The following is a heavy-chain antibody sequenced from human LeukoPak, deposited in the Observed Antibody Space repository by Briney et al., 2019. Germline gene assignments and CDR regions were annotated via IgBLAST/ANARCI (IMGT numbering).Heavy chain of an antibody. CDR3: AKDANYYDSSGYLIPFDY. D-gene: IGHD3-22*01. V-gene: IGHV3-23*01. CDR2: ISGNGHQT. Sequence: PGGSRRPSCSASGFTFSRFAMTWVRQLPGRGLEWVSSISGNGHQTYYADSVKGRFSVSRDNSKNILYLQMDSLRADDSALYYCAKDANYYDSSGYLIPFDYWGQGTLVTVSS. J-gene: IGHJ4*02. CDR1: GFTFSRFA.